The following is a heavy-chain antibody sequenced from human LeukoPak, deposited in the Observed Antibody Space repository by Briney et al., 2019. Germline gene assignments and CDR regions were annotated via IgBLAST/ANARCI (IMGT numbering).Heavy chain of an antibody. Sequence: GGSLRLSCAASGFTFSDYYMSWIRQAPGKGLECVSYITSNSNFKYYADSVKGRFTISRDNAKNSLYLQMNSLRAEDTAVYYCASERRGWAAGSGPDGFEIWGQGTMVAVSS. CDR2: ITSNSNFK. V-gene: IGHV3-11*04. D-gene: IGHD3-10*01. CDR1: GFTFSDYY. J-gene: IGHJ3*02. CDR3: ASERRGWAAGSGPDGFEI.